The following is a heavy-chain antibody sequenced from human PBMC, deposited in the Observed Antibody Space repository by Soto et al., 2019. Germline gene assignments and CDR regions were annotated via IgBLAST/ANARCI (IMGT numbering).Heavy chain of an antibody. V-gene: IGHV1-69*06. Sequence: SVKVSCKASGGTFSSYAISWVRQAPGQGLEWMGGIIPIFGTANYAQKFQGRVTITADKSTSTAYMELSSLRSEDTAVYYCAANYYDSSGYYYALFDYWGQGTLVPVSS. J-gene: IGHJ4*02. CDR3: AANYYDSSGYYYALFDY. CDR2: IIPIFGTA. CDR1: GGTFSSYA. D-gene: IGHD3-22*01.